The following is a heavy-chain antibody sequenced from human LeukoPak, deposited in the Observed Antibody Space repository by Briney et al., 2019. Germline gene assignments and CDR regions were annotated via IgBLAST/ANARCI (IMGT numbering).Heavy chain of an antibody. J-gene: IGHJ3*02. Sequence: SQTLSLTCAISGDSVSSNSAAWNWIRQPPSRGLEWLGRTYYRSKWYNDYAVSVKSPITINPDTSKNQFSLQLNSGTPEDTAVYYCARDATGLDDAFDSLREGTKVAVSS. CDR2: TYYRSKWYN. CDR3: ARDATGLDDAFDS. V-gene: IGHV6-1*01. CDR1: GDSVSSNSAA. D-gene: IGHD2-15*01.